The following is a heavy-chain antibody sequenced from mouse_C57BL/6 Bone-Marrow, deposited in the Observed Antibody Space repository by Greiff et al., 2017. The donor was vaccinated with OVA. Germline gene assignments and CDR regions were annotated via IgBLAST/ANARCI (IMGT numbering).Heavy chain of an antibody. CDR3: TRDHITPSPDYFDY. CDR2: ISSGGDYT. CDR1: GFTFSSYA. Sequence: EVKLVESGEGLVKPGGSLKLSCAASGFTFSSYAMSWVRQTPEKRLEWVAYISSGGDYTYYPDTVKGRFTISRDNARNTLYLQMSSLKSEDTAMYYCTRDHITPSPDYFDYWGQGTTLTVSS. J-gene: IGHJ2*01. D-gene: IGHD1-2*01. V-gene: IGHV5-9-1*02.